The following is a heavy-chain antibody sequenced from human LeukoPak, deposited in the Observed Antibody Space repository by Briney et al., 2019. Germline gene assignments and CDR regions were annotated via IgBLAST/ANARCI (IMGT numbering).Heavy chain of an antibody. D-gene: IGHD5-18*01. CDR1: GFTFSSYG. CDR3: AKVLRGFTYGKFDY. J-gene: IGHJ4*02. CDR2: ISGSDSST. V-gene: IGHV3-23*01. Sequence: PGGSVRLSCAASGFTFSSYGMSWVRQAPGKGLEWVSGISGSDSSTYYADSVKGRFTTSRDNSKNTLYLQMNSLRAEDTAVYYCAKVLRGFTYGKFDYWGQGTLVTVSS.